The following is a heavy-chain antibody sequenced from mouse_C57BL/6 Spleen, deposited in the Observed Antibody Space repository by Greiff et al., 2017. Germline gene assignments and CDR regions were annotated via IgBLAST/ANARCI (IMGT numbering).Heavy chain of an antibody. CDR1: GYSFTGYY. CDR3: ARSSYGNYVY. CDR2: INPSTGGT. D-gene: IGHD2-1*01. V-gene: IGHV1-42*01. J-gene: IGHJ2*01. Sequence: EVQLVESGPELVKPGASVKISCKASGYSFTGYYMNWVKQSPEKSLEWIGEINPSTGGTTYNQKFKAKATLTVDKSSSTAYMQLKSLTSEDSAVYYCARSSYGNYVYWGQGTTLTVSS.